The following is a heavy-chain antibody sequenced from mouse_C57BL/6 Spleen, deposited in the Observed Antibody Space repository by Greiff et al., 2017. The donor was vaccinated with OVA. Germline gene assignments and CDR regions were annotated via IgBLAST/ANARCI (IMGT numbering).Heavy chain of an antibody. J-gene: IGHJ2*01. Sequence: QVQLQQSGTELVKPGASVKLSCKASGYTFTSYWMHWVKQRPGQGLEWIGNINPSNGGTNYNEKFKSKATLTVDKSSSTAYMQLSSLTSEDSAVYYCEGKRDYDYDEGDYFDYWGQGTTHTVSS. CDR2: INPSNGGT. V-gene: IGHV1-53*01. D-gene: IGHD2-4*01. CDR1: GYTFTSYW. CDR3: EGKRDYDYDEGDYFDY.